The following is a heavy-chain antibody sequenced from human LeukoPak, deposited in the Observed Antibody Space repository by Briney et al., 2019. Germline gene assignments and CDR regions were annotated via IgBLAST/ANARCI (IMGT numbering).Heavy chain of an antibody. J-gene: IGHJ6*03. CDR3: ARDLPLVVTDYYYYMDV. CDR1: GYTFTGYY. CDR2: INPNSGGT. V-gene: IGHV1-2*06. D-gene: IGHD2-21*02. Sequence: ASVKVSCKASGYTFTGYYMHWVRQAPGQGLEWMGRINPNSGGTNYAQKFQGRVTMTTDTSTSTAYMELRSLRSDDTAVYYCARDLPLVVTDYYYYMDVWGKGTTVTVSS.